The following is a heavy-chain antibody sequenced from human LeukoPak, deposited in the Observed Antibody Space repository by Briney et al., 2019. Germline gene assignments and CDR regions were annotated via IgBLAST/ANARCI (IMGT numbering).Heavy chain of an antibody. CDR2: IRYDGSNK. Sequence: GGSLRLSCAASGFRFTSYAMTWVRQAPGKGLEWVAFIRYDGSNKYYADSVKGRFTISRDNSKNTLYLQMNSLRAEDTAVYYCAKDAAYCSSTSCFSVYDYWGQGTLVTVSS. V-gene: IGHV3-30*02. D-gene: IGHD2-2*01. CDR1: GFRFTSYA. CDR3: AKDAAYCSSTSCFSVYDY. J-gene: IGHJ4*02.